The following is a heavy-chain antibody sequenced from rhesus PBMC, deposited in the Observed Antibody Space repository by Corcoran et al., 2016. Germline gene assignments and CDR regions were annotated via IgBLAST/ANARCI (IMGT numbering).Heavy chain of an antibody. CDR1: GYSITSGYY. D-gene: IGHD5-36*01. V-gene: IGHV4S14*01. J-gene: IGHJ4*01. Sequence: QVQLQESGPGLVKPSEPLSLTCAVSGYSITSGYYWAWILHPPGKGLEWVGHISRGRTNDLNPYLKSRGMLSGDTSKNQCSLRLSSVTAADTAVYYCARQNGYNYGADDYWGQGVLVTVSS. CDR2: ISRGRTN. CDR3: ARQNGYNYGADDY.